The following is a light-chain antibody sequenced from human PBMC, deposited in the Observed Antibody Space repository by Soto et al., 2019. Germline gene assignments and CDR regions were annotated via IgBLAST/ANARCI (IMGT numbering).Light chain of an antibody. CDR3: QQYGYEPLT. CDR1: QSVSSNF. CDR2: GAS. J-gene: IGKJ4*01. V-gene: IGKV3-20*01. Sequence: EIVLTQSPATLSLSPGERATLSCRASQSVSSNFLAWYQQKPGQAPRLLIYGASNRATGIPDRFSGSGSGTDFTLTISRLEPEDFGVYYCQQYGYEPLTFGGGTKVDI.